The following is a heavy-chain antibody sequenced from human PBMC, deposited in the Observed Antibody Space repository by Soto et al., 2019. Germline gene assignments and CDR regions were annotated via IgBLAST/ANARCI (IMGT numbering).Heavy chain of an antibody. J-gene: IGHJ5*02. D-gene: IGHD6-19*01. Sequence: ASVKVSCKAPGYTFTSYGLSWVRQAPGQGLEWMGWISAYNGNTNYAQKLQGRVTMTTDTSTSTAYMELRSLRSDDTAVYYCARDRSSGWYRWFDPWGQGTLVTVSS. CDR3: ARDRSSGWYRWFDP. CDR2: ISAYNGNT. V-gene: IGHV1-18*04. CDR1: GYTFTSYG.